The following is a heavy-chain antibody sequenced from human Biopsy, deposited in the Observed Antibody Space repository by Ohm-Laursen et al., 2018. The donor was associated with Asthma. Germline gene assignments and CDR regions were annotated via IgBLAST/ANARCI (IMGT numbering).Heavy chain of an antibody. D-gene: IGHD6-19*01. V-gene: IGHV1-69*13. CDR3: ARCQVGYSSGWSLLLKKIYYSGMDV. J-gene: IGHJ6*02. Sequence: SVKVSCKAPGGTLSNFAISWVRQAPGQGLEWLGGIMTVFGTTNYAQKFQGRVTITADESTSTACMEVTSLRSEDTAIYYCARCQVGYSSGWSLLLKKIYYSGMDVWGQGTVVTVSS. CDR2: IMTVFGTT. CDR1: GGTLSNFA.